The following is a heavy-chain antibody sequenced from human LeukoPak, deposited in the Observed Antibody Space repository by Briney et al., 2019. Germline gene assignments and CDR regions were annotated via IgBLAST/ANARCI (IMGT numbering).Heavy chain of an antibody. CDR3: ARVGTYYYGSGSYSGWFDP. V-gene: IGHV1-69*06. CDR2: IIPIFGTA. J-gene: IGHJ5*02. Sequence: SVKVSCKASGGTFSSYAISWVRQAPGQGLEWMGGIIPIFGTANYAQKFQGRVTITVDKSTSTAYMELSSLRSEDTAVYYCARVGTYYYGSGSYSGWFDPWGQGTLVTVSS. CDR1: GGTFSSYA. D-gene: IGHD3-10*01.